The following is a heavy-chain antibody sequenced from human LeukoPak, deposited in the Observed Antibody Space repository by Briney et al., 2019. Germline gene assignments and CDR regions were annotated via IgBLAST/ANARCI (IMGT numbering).Heavy chain of an antibody. Sequence: GGSLRLSCAASGFTVSNYHINWVRQAPGWGLEWVAAIIHTGVETYYADSVKGRFTLSRDNSENMVHLQMNSLRVDDTAVHYCVRDPFDSSGHDQGAYWGQGALVTVSS. CDR3: VRDPFDSSGHDQGAY. V-gene: IGHV3-23*01. D-gene: IGHD3-22*01. CDR2: IIHTGVET. J-gene: IGHJ4*02. CDR1: GFTVSNYH.